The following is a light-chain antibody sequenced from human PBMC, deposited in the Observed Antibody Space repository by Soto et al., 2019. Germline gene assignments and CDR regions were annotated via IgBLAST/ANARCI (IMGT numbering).Light chain of an antibody. CDR1: SSDVGGYNY. V-gene: IGLV2-14*01. J-gene: IGLJ3*02. CDR3: SSYTTSTTLVV. CDR2: EVS. Sequence: QSVLTQPASVSGSPGQSITISCTGTSSDVGGYNYVSWYQQHPGKAPKVMIYEVSHRPSGVSDRFSGSKSGNTASLTISGLQAEDEADYYCSSYTTSTTLVVFGGGTKLT.